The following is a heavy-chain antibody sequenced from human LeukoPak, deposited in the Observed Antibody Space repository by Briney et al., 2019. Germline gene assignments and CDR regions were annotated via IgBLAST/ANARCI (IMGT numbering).Heavy chain of an antibody. V-gene: IGHV1-3*01. CDR1: GYTFTSYA. D-gene: IGHD6-13*01. CDR2: INAGNGNT. J-gene: IGHJ5*02. CDR3: ARVVAAAPPAWFDP. Sequence: ASVNVSCKASGYTFTSYAMHWVRQAPGQRLEWMGWINAGNGNTKYSQKFQGRVTITRDTSASTAYMELSSLRSEDTAVYYCARVVAAAPPAWFDPWGQGTLVTVSS.